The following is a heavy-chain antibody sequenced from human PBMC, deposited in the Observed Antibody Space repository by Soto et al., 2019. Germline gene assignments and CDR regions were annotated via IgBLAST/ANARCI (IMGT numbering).Heavy chain of an antibody. CDR1: GFTFSSYA. D-gene: IGHD6-6*01. V-gene: IGHV3-23*01. CDR2: ISGSGGST. CDR3: AKEGQLVREYYFDY. J-gene: IGHJ4*02. Sequence: TGGSLRLSCAASGFTFSSYAMSWVLQAPGKGLEWVSAISGSGGSTYYADSVKGRFTISRDNSKNTLYLQMNSLRAEDTAVYYCAKEGQLVREYYFDYWGQGTLVTVSS.